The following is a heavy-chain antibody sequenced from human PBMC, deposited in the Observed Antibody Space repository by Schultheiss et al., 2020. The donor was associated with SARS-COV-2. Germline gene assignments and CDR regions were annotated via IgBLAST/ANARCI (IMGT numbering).Heavy chain of an antibody. CDR2: ISSNGGST. J-gene: IGHJ3*02. CDR1: GFTFSSYA. V-gene: IGHV3-64*02. D-gene: IGHD5-12*01. Sequence: GESLKISCSASGFTFSSYAMHWVRQAPGKGLEYVSAISSNGGSTYYADSVKGRFTISRDNSKNTLYLQMGSLRAEDMAVYYCARNRYADDAFDIWGQGTMVTVSS. CDR3: ARNRYADDAFDI.